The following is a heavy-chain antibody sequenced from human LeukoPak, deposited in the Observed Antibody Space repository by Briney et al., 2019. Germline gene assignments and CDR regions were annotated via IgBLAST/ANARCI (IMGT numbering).Heavy chain of an antibody. CDR1: GGSISSYY. J-gene: IGHJ2*01. CDR3: AREYDSGSYIGWYFDL. V-gene: IGHV4-4*07. D-gene: IGHD1-26*01. CDR2: IYTSGST. Sequence: PSETLSLTCTVSGGSISSYYWSWIRQPAGKGLEWIGRIYTSGSTNYNPSLKSRVTMSVDTSKNQFSLKLSSVTAADTAVYYCAREYDSGSYIGWYFDLWGRGTLVTVSS.